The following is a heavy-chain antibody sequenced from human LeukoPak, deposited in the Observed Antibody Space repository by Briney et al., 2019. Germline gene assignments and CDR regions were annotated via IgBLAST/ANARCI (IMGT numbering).Heavy chain of an antibody. CDR1: GYTFTNYW. D-gene: IGHD3-3*01. Sequence: GESLQISCKGSGYTFTNYWVGWVRQLPGKGLEWMGIIYPGNSDTRYSPSFQGQVTITADKSISTAYLQWSSLKASDTAMYYCARHTRARPFDYWGQGTLVTVSS. J-gene: IGHJ4*02. CDR2: IYPGNSDT. CDR3: ARHTRARPFDY. V-gene: IGHV5-51*01.